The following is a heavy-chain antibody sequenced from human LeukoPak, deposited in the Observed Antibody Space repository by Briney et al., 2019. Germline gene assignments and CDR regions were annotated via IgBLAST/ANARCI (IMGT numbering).Heavy chain of an antibody. CDR3: ARGKAPVRWFDP. CDR1: GYTFTNYY. V-gene: IGHV1-46*01. J-gene: IGHJ5*02. CDR2: INPTGGST. Sequence: GASVKVSCKASGYTFTNYYMHWVRQAPGEGLEWMGIINPTGGSTSYAQKFQGRVTMTRDMSTSTVYMELSSLRSEDTAVYYCARGKAPVRWFDPWGQGTLVTVSS. D-gene: IGHD4-23*01.